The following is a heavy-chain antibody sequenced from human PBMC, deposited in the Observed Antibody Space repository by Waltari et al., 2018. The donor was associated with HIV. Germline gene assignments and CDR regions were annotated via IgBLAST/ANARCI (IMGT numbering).Heavy chain of an antibody. Sequence: QVQLQESGPGLVTPSETLSLICTVSGGSISNYSWGWIRQPPGKGLEWIGYIYYTGSTDYNPSLKSRVTISVDTSKNQFSLKLTSVTAADTAQYYCARYSSAWTGFDYWGQGTLVTVSS. CDR3: ARYSSAWTGFDY. D-gene: IGHD6-19*01. J-gene: IGHJ4*02. CDR1: GGSISNYS. CDR2: IYYTGST. V-gene: IGHV4-59*01.